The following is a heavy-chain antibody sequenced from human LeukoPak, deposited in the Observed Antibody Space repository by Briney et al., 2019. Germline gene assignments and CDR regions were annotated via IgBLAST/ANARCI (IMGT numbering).Heavy chain of an antibody. D-gene: IGHD1-26*01. CDR2: LNPSGGGT. CDR3: ARKAGGSYRLDY. CDR1: GYTFTSYY. J-gene: IGHJ4*02. Sequence: ASVKVSCKASGYTFTSYYMHWVRQAPGQGLEWMGILNPSGGGTSYAQKFQGRVTMTRDTSTSTVYMELSSLRSEDTAVYYCARKAGGSYRLDYWGQGTLVTVSS. V-gene: IGHV1-46*01.